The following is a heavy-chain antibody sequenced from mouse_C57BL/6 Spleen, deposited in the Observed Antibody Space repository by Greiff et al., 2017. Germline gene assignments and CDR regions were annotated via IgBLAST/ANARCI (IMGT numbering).Heavy chain of an antibody. CDR2: IWRGGST. V-gene: IGHV2-5*01. CDR1: GFSLTSYG. Sequence: QVQLKQSGPGLVQPSQSLSITCTVSGFSLTSYGVHWVRQSPGKGLEWLGVIWRGGSTDHKAAFMSRLSITKDNSKSQVFFKMNSLQADDTAIYYCAAITTVVDYYAMDYWGQGTSVTVSS. J-gene: IGHJ4*01. CDR3: AAITTVVDYYAMDY. D-gene: IGHD1-1*01.